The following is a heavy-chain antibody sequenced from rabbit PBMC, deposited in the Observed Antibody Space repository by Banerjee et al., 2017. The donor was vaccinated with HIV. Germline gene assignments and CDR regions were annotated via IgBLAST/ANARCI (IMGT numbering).Heavy chain of an antibody. J-gene: IGHJ4*01. D-gene: IGHD2-1*01. CDR3: ARADAYVINGGYL. V-gene: IGHV1S45*01. Sequence: QEQLEESGGGLVQPEGSLTLTCTASGFTLSSYWMCWVRQAPGKGLEWIGCIYTGSGSTYYASWAKGRFTISKTSSTTVTLQMTSLTAADTATYFCARADAYVINGGYLWGQGTLVTVS. CDR1: GFTLSSYW. CDR2: IYTGSGST.